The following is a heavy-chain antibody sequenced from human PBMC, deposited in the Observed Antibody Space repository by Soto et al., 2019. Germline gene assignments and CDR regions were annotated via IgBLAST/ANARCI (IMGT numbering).Heavy chain of an antibody. J-gene: IGHJ3*02. CDR1: GFTFSSYS. CDR2: ISSSSSYI. D-gene: IGHD6-19*01. Sequence: VGSLRLSCAASGFTFSSYSMNWVRQAPGKGLEWVSSISSSSSYIYYADSVKGRFTISRDNAKNSLYLQMNSLRAEDTAVYYCARDRVAVAVAFDIWGQGTMVTVSS. CDR3: ARDRVAVAVAFDI. V-gene: IGHV3-21*01.